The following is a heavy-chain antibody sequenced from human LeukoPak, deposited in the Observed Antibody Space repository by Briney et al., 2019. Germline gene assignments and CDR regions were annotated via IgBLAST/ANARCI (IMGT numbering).Heavy chain of an antibody. CDR3: ARGSNYDFWSGYYGNWFDP. D-gene: IGHD3-3*01. CDR1: GYSISSGYY. J-gene: IGHJ5*02. Sequence: PSETLSLTCTVSGYSISSGYYWGWIRQPPGKGLEWIGSIYHSGSTYYNPSLKSRVTISVDTSKNQFSLKLSSVTATDTAVYYCARGSNYDFWSGYYGNWFDPWGQGTLVTVSS. CDR2: IYHSGST. V-gene: IGHV4-38-2*02.